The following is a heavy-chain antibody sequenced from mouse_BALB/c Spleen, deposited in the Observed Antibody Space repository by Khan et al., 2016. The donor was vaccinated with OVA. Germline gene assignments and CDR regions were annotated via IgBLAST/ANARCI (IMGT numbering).Heavy chain of an antibody. V-gene: IGHV1-77*01. CDR2: IYPGSGDT. Sequence: QVQLQQSGAELARPGASVKLSCKASGYTFTDYYINWMKQRTGQGLEWIGEIYPGSGDTYYNEKFKDKATLTADKSSTTAYMQLSSLTSADSAVYFCARRNYFGYSFAYWGQGTLVTVSA. D-gene: IGHD1-2*01. J-gene: IGHJ3*01. CDR3: ARRNYFGYSFAY. CDR1: GYTFTDYY.